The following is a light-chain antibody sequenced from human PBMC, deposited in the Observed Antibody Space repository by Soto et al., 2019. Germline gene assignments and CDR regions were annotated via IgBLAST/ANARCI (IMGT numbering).Light chain of an antibody. V-gene: IGKV3-20*01. CDR2: GAS. CDR1: QSVSNSY. J-gene: IGKJ2*01. Sequence: EIVLTQSPGTLSLSPGERATLSCRASQSVSNSYLAWYQQKLGQAPRLLIYGASIRATGTPDRFSGSGSGTDFTLTISRLEPEDFAVYYCQHYGTSPPYTFGQGTKLQIK. CDR3: QHYGTSPPYT.